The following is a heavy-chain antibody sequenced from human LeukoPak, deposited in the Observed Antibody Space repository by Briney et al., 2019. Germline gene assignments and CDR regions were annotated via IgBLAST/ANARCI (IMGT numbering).Heavy chain of an antibody. CDR1: GYTFTSYD. V-gene: IGHV1-8*03. J-gene: IGHJ4*02. CDR2: MNPNSGNT. CDR3: ARLYTEYCSSTSCPDY. D-gene: IGHD2-2*01. Sequence: ASVKVSCKASGYTFTSYDINWVRQATGQGLEWMGWMNPNSGNTGYAQKFQGRVTITRNTSISTAYMELSSLRAEDTAVYYCARLYTEYCSSTSCPDYWGQGTLVTVSS.